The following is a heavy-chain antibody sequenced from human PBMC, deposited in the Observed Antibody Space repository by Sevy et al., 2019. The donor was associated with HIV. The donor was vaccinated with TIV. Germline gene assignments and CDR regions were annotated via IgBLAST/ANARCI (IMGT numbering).Heavy chain of an antibody. J-gene: IGHJ6*02. CDR1: GFTFNFYG. CDR2: ISYDGNLK. Sequence: GGSLRLSCAASGFTFNFYGMHWVRQAPGKGLEWVALISYDGNLKYYADSAMGRFTISRDNSKNTLYLQMNSLRPEDTAVYYCVKAPNDYDNSGWAGLEVWGQGTTVTVSS. D-gene: IGHD3-22*01. CDR3: VKAPNDYDNSGWAGLEV. V-gene: IGHV3-30*18.